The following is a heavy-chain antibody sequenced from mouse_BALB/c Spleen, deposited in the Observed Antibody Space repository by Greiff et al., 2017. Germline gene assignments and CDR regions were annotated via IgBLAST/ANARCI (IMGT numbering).Heavy chain of an antibody. CDR2: IYPGSGST. Sequence: LQQPGSELVRPGASVKLSCKASGYTFTSYWMHWVKQRPGQGLEWIGNIYPGSGSTNYDEKFKSKATLTVDTSSSTAYMQLSSLTSEDSAVYYCHYYGSSYEEYAMDYWGQGTSGTVSS. J-gene: IGHJ4*01. CDR3: HYYGSSYEEYAMDY. CDR1: GYTFTSYW. D-gene: IGHD1-1*01. V-gene: IGHV1S22*01.